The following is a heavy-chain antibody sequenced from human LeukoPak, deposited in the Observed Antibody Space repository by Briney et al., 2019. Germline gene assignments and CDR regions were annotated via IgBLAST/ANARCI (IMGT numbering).Heavy chain of an antibody. J-gene: IGHJ3*02. V-gene: IGHV3-23*01. D-gene: IGHD4-17*01. CDR2: ISGSGDST. CDR1: GFSFSSNA. Sequence: PGGSLRLSCAASGFSFSSNAVSWVRQAPGKGLEWVSSISGSGDSTYDADTVKGRFTISRDNSKNTLYLHMNSPRVEDTATYYCASAVTPAEEDSFAIWGQGTMVTVSS. CDR3: ASAVTPAEEDSFAI.